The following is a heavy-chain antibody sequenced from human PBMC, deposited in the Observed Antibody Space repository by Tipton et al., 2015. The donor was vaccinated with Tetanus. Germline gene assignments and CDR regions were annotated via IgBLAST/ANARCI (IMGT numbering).Heavy chain of an antibody. CDR3: ARDPSGGVRYFDY. Sequence: TLSLTCTVSGASITTYYWSWIRQPPGKGLEWIGYISYSGTTNYNPSLKSRVTISADTSKKQFSLRLSSVTAADTAVYYCARDPSGGVRYFDYWGQGTLVTVSS. CDR1: GASITTYY. J-gene: IGHJ4*02. CDR2: ISYSGTT. V-gene: IGHV4-59*01. D-gene: IGHD2-8*01.